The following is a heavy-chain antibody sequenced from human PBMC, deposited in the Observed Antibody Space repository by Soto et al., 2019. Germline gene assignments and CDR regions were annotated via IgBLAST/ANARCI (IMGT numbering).Heavy chain of an antibody. CDR1: GFSLSTTGVG. CDR2: IYWDDDK. V-gene: IGHV2-5*02. Sequence: QITLKESGPTLVKPTQTLTLTCTFSGFSLSTTGVGVAWIRQPPGKALEWLALIYWDDDKRYSPSLKSRLTIPKDTSKNQVVLTMTNIDPVDTATYYCARTYVLRYFDWLLDDYWGQGTLVTVSS. CDR3: ARTYVLRYFDWLLDDY. D-gene: IGHD3-9*01. J-gene: IGHJ4*02.